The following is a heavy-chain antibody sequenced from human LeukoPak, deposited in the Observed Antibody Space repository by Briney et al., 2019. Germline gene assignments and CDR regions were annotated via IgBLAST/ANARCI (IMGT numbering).Heavy chain of an antibody. J-gene: IGHJ4*02. CDR1: GFTFSSYW. D-gene: IGHD5-24*01. CDR3: ARDPKRGDGYYYH. CDR2: IKQDGNEE. V-gene: IGHV3-7*01. Sequence: TGGSLRLSCAASGFTFSSYWMSWVRQAPGKGLEWVANIKQDGNEEYYVDSVKGRFTISRDNAKNSLYLQMNSLRAEDTAVYYCARDPKRGDGYYYHWGQGTLVTVSS.